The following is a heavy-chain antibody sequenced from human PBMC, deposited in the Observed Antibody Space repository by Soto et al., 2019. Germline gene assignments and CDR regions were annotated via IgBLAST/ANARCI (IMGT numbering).Heavy chain of an antibody. CDR1: GGSFSNNY. D-gene: IGHD2-15*01. CDR2: ISPSGTT. J-gene: IGHJ4*02. CDR3: ARSIGPRGDSFDY. Sequence: SETLSLTCAVYGGSFSNNYWTWFRQPPGKGLEWIGEISPSGTTKYIPSLKSRGTISVDTSRKQFFLKVTSVSAADTAVYYCARSIGPRGDSFDYWGQGTLVTVSS. V-gene: IGHV4-34*10.